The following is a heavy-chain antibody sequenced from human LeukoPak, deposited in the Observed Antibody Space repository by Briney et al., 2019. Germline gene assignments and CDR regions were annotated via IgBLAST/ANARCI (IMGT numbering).Heavy chain of an antibody. CDR2: ISYDGSNK. J-gene: IGHJ4*02. Sequence: QTGGSLSLSCVASGFTFSRHDMNWVRQAPGKGLEWVAVISYDGSNKYYADSVKGRFTISRDNSKNTLYLQMNSLRAEDTAVYYCARGEGLFDYWGQGTLVTVSS. CDR1: GFTFSRHD. V-gene: IGHV3-30*03. CDR3: ARGEGLFDY.